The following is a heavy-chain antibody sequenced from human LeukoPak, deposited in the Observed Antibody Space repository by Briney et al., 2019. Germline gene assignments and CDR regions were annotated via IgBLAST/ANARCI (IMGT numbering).Heavy chain of an antibody. Sequence: GGSLRLSCAASGFTFSSYNMNWVRQAPGKGLEWVSYISTSSNTIYYADSVKGRFTISRDNAKNSLYLEMSSLRVEDTAVYYCARDRGWRSSGYYLYHFDYWGQGTLVTFAS. V-gene: IGHV3-48*04. CDR3: ARDRGWRSSGYYLYHFDY. J-gene: IGHJ4*02. D-gene: IGHD3-22*01. CDR2: ISTSSNTI. CDR1: GFTFSSYN.